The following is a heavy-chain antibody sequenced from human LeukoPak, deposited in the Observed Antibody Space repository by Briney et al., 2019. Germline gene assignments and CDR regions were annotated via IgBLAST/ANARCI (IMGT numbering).Heavy chain of an antibody. J-gene: IGHJ6*02. CDR3: ARASEFYGGNRYYYYGMDV. CDR2: IYYSGST. CDR1: GGSISSYY. V-gene: IGHV4-59*01. D-gene: IGHD4-23*01. Sequence: SETLSLTCTVSGGSISSYYWSWIRQPPGKGLEWIGYIYYSGSTNYNPSLKSRVTISVDTSKNQFSLKLSSVTAADTAVYYCARASEFYGGNRYYYYGMDVWGQETTVTVSS.